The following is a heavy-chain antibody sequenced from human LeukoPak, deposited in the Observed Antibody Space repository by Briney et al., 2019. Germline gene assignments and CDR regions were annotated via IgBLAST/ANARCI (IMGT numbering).Heavy chain of an antibody. Sequence: GGSLRLSCAASGFTFSNYWMSLVRQAQGKRLACMANIKQDGSEKYYVDSVKGRFTISRDNAKNSLYLQMNSLRAEDTAVYYCARERVMKGAIFDYWGQGTLVTVSS. V-gene: IGHV3-7*03. CDR1: GFTFSNYW. CDR3: ARERVMKGAIFDY. J-gene: IGHJ4*02. CDR2: IKQDGSEK. D-gene: IGHD2-2*01.